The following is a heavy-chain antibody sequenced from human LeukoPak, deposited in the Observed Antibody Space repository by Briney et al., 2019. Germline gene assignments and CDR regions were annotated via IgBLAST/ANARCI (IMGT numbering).Heavy chain of an antibody. J-gene: IGHJ4*02. CDR1: GGSISSSTYY. V-gene: IGHV4-39*01. D-gene: IGHD4-11*01. CDR3: ARVTVGFDY. Sequence: SETLSLTCTVSGGSISSSTYYWGWIRQPPGKGLEWIGNIYYGGSTFYNPSLKSRVTISVDTSKNQFSLKLNSVTAADTAVFYCARVTVGFDYWGQGALVTVSS. CDR2: IYYGGST.